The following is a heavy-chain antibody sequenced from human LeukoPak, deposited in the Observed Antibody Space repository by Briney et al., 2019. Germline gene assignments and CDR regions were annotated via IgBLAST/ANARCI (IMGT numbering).Heavy chain of an antibody. V-gene: IGHV4-4*02. Sequence: SETLSLTCAVSGGSTSNFNWWSWVRQPPGKGLEWIGEIFHNGDTNYNPSLKSRVTISVDTSKNQFSLKLSSVTAADTAVYYCARKNRLPNDAFDIWGQGTMVTVSS. CDR3: ARKNRLPNDAFDI. J-gene: IGHJ3*02. CDR1: GGSTSNFNW. CDR2: IFHNGDT. D-gene: IGHD4-11*01.